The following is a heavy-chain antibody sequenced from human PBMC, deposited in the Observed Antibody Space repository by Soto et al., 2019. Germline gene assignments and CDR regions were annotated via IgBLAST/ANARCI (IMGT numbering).Heavy chain of an antibody. CDR1: SFTFNNAW. CDR3: TTPDLVASGAT. J-gene: IGHJ4*03. CDR2: IKNKAAGGTA. Sequence: GGSLRLSCVASSFTFNNAWMNWVRQAPEKGLEWIGLIKNKAAGGTALYATSMKGRFTISRDDSKNTLYLQINNLKTEDTGVYYYTTPDLVASGATGGQGTPVTVSS. V-gene: IGHV3-15*07. D-gene: IGHD2-8*02.